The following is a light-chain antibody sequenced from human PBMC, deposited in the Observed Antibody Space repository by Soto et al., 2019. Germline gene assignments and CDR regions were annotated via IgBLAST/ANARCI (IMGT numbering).Light chain of an antibody. J-gene: IGLJ1*01. V-gene: IGLV2-11*01. CDR2: DVS. Sequence: QSVLTQPRSVSGSSGQSVTISCTGTSSDVGGYNFVSWYQQHPGKAPKLMIYDVSKRPSGVPDRFSGSKSGNTASLIISGLQAEDEADYYCCSYAGTYTYVFGTGTKVTVL. CDR1: SSDVGGYNF. CDR3: CSYAGTYTYV.